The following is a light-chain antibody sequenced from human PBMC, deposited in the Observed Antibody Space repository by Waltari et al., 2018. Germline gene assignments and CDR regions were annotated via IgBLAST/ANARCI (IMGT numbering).Light chain of an antibody. CDR2: GAS. Sequence: EIVMTQSPATLSVSPGARATLSCRATQSVSSNLDWYQQKPGQAPRLLIYGASTRATGIPARFSGSGSGTEFTLTISSLQSEDFAVYYCQQYNNWPSLYTFGQGTKLEIK. V-gene: IGKV3-15*01. J-gene: IGKJ2*01. CDR1: QSVSSN. CDR3: QQYNNWPSLYT.